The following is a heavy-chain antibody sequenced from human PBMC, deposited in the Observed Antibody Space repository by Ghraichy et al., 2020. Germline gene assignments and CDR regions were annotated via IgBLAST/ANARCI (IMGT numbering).Heavy chain of an antibody. CDR3: ARVYSDYDHDKFYYIDV. D-gene: IGHD5-12*01. V-gene: IGHV3-7*01. Sequence: VTNIKEDGSCRYYVDSMKGRFTISRDNTTNSLHLQMNRLPAEDTAVYYCARVYSDYDHDKFYYIDVWGKGT. J-gene: IGHJ6*03. CDR2: IKEDGSCR.